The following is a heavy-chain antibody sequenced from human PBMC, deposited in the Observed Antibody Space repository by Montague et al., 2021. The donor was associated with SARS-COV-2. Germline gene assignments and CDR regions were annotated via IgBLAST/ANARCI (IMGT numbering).Heavy chain of an antibody. CDR3: ARAPPYGSASWGYYGMDV. J-gene: IGHJ6*02. CDR2: IGTRGDT. V-gene: IGHV3-13*01. D-gene: IGHD2-15*01. CDR1: GFILSTYD. Sequence: SLRLSCAASGFILSTYDMHWVRQATGKGLEWVSAIGTRGDTYYPGSVKGRFTMSRENAENSLYLQMTSLRAGDTAVYYCARAPPYGSASWGYYGMDVWDQGTTVTVSS.